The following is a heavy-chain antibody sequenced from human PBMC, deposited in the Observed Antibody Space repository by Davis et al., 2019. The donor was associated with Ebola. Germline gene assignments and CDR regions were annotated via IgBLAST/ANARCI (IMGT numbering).Heavy chain of an antibody. CDR3: VIDSGYYSHDY. CDR1: GFSFNIYG. D-gene: IGHD5-12*01. CDR2: IGASDEVI. V-gene: IGHV3-48*04. Sequence: GESLKIPCAASGFSFNIYGMYWFRQPPAKGMVWSSYIGASDEVISYADSVKGRFTISRDNAKNTLTLQMNSLRVEDTAVYYCVIDSGYYSHDYWCHGTLVTVSS. J-gene: IGHJ4*01.